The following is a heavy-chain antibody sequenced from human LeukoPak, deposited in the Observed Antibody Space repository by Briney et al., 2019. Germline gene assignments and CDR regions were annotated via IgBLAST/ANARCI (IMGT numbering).Heavy chain of an antibody. CDR1: GYFMSSGYY. J-gene: IGHJ3*02. V-gene: IGHV4-38-2*02. Sequence: SETLSLTCTVSGYFMSSGYYWGWIRQPPGKGLEWNGSIFHSGKTYYNPSLKSRVTISVDASKNQFSLKVNSVTAADTAIYYCARVGYNWNLWFDTWGQGTKVTVSS. CDR3: ARVGYNWNLWFDT. CDR2: IFHSGKT. D-gene: IGHD1-7*01.